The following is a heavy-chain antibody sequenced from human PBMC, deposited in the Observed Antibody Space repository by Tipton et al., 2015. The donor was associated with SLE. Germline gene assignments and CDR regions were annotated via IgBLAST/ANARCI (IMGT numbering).Heavy chain of an antibody. V-gene: IGHV4-61*09. D-gene: IGHD1-20*01. J-gene: IGHJ5*02. CDR2: IYTSGST. CDR1: GGSISSGSYY. CDR3: ARNIDNWNPNWFDP. Sequence: TLSLTCTVSGGSISSGSYYWSWIRQPAGKGLEWIGYIYTSGSTNYNPSLKSRVTISVDTSKNQFSLKLSSVTAADTAVYYCARNIDNWNPNWFDPWGQGTLVTVSS.